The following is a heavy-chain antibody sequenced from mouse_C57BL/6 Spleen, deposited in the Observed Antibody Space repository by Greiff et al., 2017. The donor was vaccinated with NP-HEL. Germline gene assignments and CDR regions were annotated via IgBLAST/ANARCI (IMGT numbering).Heavy chain of an antibody. CDR3: ARGWSSGSWFAY. Sequence: QVQLQQSGAELVKPGASVKISCKASGYAFSSYWMNWVKQRPGKGLEWIGQIYPGDGDTNYNGKFKGKATLTADKSSSTAYMQLSSLTSEESAVYFCARGWSSGSWFAYWGQGTLVTVSA. J-gene: IGHJ3*01. CDR2: IYPGDGDT. CDR1: GYAFSSYW. D-gene: IGHD3-2*02. V-gene: IGHV1-80*01.